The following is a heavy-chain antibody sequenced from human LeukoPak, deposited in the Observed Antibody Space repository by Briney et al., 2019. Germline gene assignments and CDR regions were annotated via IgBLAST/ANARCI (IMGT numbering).Heavy chain of an antibody. CDR3: ARDINYYGDYFDN. J-gene: IGHJ4*02. Sequence: PGGSLRLSCAASGFTFNSYSMNWVRQAPGKGLEWVSYISSSSTTIYYADSVKGRFTISRDSAKNSLYLQMNSLRVEDTAVYYCARDINYYGDYFDNWGQGTLVTVSS. CDR1: GFTFNSYS. CDR2: ISSSSTTI. D-gene: IGHD4-17*01. V-gene: IGHV3-48*04.